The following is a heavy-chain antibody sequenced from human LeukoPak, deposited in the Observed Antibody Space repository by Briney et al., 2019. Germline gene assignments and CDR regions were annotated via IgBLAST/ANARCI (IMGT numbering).Heavy chain of an antibody. CDR1: GFTFSSYE. D-gene: IGHD3-9*01. V-gene: IGHV3-48*03. Sequence: GGSLRLSCAASGFTFSSYEMNWVRQAPGKGLEWVSYISSSGSTIYYADSVKGRFTISRDNAKNSLYLQMNSLRAEDTAVYYCARSSIRDILTGYYAGGYYFDYWGQGTLVTVSS. CDR2: ISSSGSTI. J-gene: IGHJ4*02. CDR3: ARSSIRDILTGYYAGGYYFDY.